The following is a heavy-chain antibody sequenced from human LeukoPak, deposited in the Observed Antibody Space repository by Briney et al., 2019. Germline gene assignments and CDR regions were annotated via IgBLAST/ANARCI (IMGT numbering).Heavy chain of an antibody. D-gene: IGHD3-22*01. CDR2: MNPNSGNT. V-gene: IGHV1-8*01. CDR1: GYTFTIYD. CDR3: ARLYYDSSDQGYYFDY. J-gene: IGHJ4*02. Sequence: ASVKVSCKASGYTFTIYDINWVRQATGQGLERMGWMNPNSGNTGYSQKFQGRVTMTRNTSISTAYMELSSLRSEDTAVYYCARLYYDSSDQGYYFDYWGQGTLVTVSS.